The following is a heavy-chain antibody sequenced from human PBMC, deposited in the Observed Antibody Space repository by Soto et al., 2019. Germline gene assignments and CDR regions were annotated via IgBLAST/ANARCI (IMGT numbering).Heavy chain of an antibody. CDR3: AARGIRYQLLSHPFDY. CDR2: IIPIFGTA. CDR1: GGTFSSYD. D-gene: IGHD2-2*01. J-gene: IGHJ4*02. Sequence: QVQLVQSGAEVKKPGSSVKVSCKASGGTFSSYDISWVRQAPGQGLEWMGGIIPIFGTANYAQKFQGRVTITADESTSTAYMELSSLRSEDTAVYYCAARGIRYQLLSHPFDYWGQGTLVTVSS. V-gene: IGHV1-69*01.